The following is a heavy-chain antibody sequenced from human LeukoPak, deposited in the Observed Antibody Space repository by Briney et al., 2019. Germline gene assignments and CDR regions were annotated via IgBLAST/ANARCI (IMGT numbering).Heavy chain of an antibody. J-gene: IGHJ3*02. Sequence: GGSLRLSCAASGFTFSNAWMSWVRQAPGKGLEWVGRIKSKTDGGTTDYAAPVKGRFTISRDDSKNTLYLQMNSLKTEDTAVYYCTTDGELRADDAFDIWGQGTMVTVSS. CDR3: TTDGELRADDAFDI. CDR1: GFTFSNAW. CDR2: IKSKTDGGTT. D-gene: IGHD1-26*01. V-gene: IGHV3-15*01.